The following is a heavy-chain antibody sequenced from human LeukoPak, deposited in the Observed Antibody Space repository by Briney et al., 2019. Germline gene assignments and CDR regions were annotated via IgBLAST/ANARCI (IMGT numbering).Heavy chain of an antibody. J-gene: IGHJ6*03. V-gene: IGHV3-15*01. CDR3: TTADDYDFWSGYYDYYYYYYMDV. D-gene: IGHD3-3*01. CDR1: GFTFSNAW. Sequence: GGSLRLSCAASGFTFSNAWMSWVRQAPGKGLEWVGRIKSKTDGGTTDYAAPVKGRFTISRDDSKNTLYLQMNSLKTVDTAVYYCTTADDYDFWSGYYDYYYYYYMDVWGKGTTVTVSS. CDR2: IKSKTDGGTT.